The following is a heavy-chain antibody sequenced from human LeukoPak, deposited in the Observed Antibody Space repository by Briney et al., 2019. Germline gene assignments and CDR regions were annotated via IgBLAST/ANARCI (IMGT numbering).Heavy chain of an antibody. CDR3: AKVTWVTQGFDI. V-gene: IGHV3-23*01. J-gene: IGHJ3*02. D-gene: IGHD4-23*01. Sequence: PGGSLRLSCAASGFTFSGSAMSWVRQAPGEGLEWVSLISYSGANSSYTDSVRGRFTISRDNSKATLFLQMNSLRAEDTAVYYCAKVTWVTQGFDIWGQGTMVTVSS. CDR2: ISYSGANS. CDR1: GFTFSGSA.